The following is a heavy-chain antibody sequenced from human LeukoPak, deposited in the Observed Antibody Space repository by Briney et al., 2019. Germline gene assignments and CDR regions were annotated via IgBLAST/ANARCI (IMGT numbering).Heavy chain of an antibody. CDR1: GFTFSSYA. CDR2: ISYDGSNK. V-gene: IGHV3-30-3*01. Sequence: GGSLRLSCAAFGFTFSSYAMHWVRQAPGEGLEWVVVISYDGSNKYYADSVKGRFTISRDNSKNTLFLQMNSLRGEDTAVYYCARGDGVYVYWGQGTLVTVSS. D-gene: IGHD5/OR15-5a*01. CDR3: ARGDGVYVY. J-gene: IGHJ4*02.